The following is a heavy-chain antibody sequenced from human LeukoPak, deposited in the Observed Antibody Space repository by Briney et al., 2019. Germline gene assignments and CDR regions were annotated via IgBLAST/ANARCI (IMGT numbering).Heavy chain of an antibody. Sequence: ASVKVSCKASGYTFTGYYMHWVRQAPGQGLEWMGRINPNSGGTNYAQKFQGRVTVTRDTSISTAYMELSRLRSDDTAVYYCARDIVVVVAAPWYFDYWGQGTLVTVSS. J-gene: IGHJ4*02. V-gene: IGHV1-2*06. CDR2: INPNSGGT. D-gene: IGHD2-15*01. CDR3: ARDIVVVVAAPWYFDY. CDR1: GYTFTGYY.